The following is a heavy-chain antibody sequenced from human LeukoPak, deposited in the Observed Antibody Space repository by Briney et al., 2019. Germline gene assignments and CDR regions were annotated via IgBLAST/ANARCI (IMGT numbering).Heavy chain of an antibody. CDR1: GGTFSSYA. CDR2: IIPIFGTA. CDR3: AREGGGYSGYDFDANYYFDY. V-gene: IGHV1-69*05. J-gene: IGHJ4*02. D-gene: IGHD5-12*01. Sequence: SVKVSCKASGGTFSSYAISWVRQAPGQGLEWMGGIIPIFGTANYAQKFQGRVTITTDESTSTAYMELSSLRSEDTAVYYCAREGGGYSGYDFDANYYFDYWGQGTLVTVSS.